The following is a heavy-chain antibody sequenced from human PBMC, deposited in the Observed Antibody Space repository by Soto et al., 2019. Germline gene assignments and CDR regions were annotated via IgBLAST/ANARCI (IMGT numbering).Heavy chain of an antibody. Sequence: QVQLVESGGGVVQPGRSLRLSCAASEFTFSSYGMHWVRQAPGKGLEWVAVISYDGSNKYYADSVKGRLTISRDNSKNTLYLQMNSLRAEDTAVYYCAKVILGITGPTWAGKGGLDYWGQGTLVTVSS. CDR2: ISYDGSNK. D-gene: IGHD3-10*01. V-gene: IGHV3-30*18. CDR3: AKVILGITGPTWAGKGGLDY. CDR1: EFTFSSYG. J-gene: IGHJ4*02.